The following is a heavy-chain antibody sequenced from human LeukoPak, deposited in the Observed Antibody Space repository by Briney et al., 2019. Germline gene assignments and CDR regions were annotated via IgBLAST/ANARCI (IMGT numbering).Heavy chain of an antibody. CDR1: GGSISSSNW. D-gene: IGHD2-15*01. CDR3: ARDLRDCSGGSCYGGGMDV. CDR2: IYHSGST. Sequence: SETLSLTCAVSGGSISSSNWRSWVRQPPGKGLEWIGEIYHSGSTNYNPSLKSRVTISVDKSKNQFSLKLSSVTAADTAVYYCARDLRDCSGGSCYGGGMDVWGKGTTVTVSS. V-gene: IGHV4-4*02. J-gene: IGHJ6*04.